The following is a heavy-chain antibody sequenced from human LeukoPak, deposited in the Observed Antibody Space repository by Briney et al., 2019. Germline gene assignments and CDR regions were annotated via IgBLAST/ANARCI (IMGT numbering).Heavy chain of an antibody. D-gene: IGHD3-10*01. V-gene: IGHV4-34*01. CDR2: INHSGST. CDR1: GGSFSGYY. Sequence: SETLSLTCAVYGGSFSGYYWSWIRQPPGKGLEWIGEINHSGSTNYNPSLKSRVTISVDTSKNQFSLKLSSVTAADTAVYYCARRGAYYYGSGSRKSGFDYWGQGTLVTVSS. J-gene: IGHJ4*02. CDR3: ARRGAYYYGSGSRKSGFDY.